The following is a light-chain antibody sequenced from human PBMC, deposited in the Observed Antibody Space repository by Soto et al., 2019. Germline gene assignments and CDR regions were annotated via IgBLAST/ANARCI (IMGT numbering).Light chain of an antibody. CDR2: EGS. CDR3: SSYTTSSAHVV. V-gene: IGLV2-14*02. CDR1: SSDVGSYNL. J-gene: IGLJ2*01. Sequence: QSALTQPASVSGSPGQSITISCTGTSSDVGSYNLVSWYQQHPGKAPKLMIYEGSKRPSGVSYRFSASKSGNTASLTISGLQAEDEADYYCSSYTTSSAHVVFGGGTKLTVL.